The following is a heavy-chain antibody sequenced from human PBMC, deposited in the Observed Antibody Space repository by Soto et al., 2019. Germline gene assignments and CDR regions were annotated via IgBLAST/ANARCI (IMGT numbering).Heavy chain of an antibody. CDR1: GFTFSSYW. J-gene: IGHJ4*02. D-gene: IGHD3-22*01. CDR3: SSEPQGSYYYDSSGYYYSFGY. CDR2: INSDGSST. Sequence: GGSLRLSCAASGFTFSSYWMHWVRQAPGKGLVWVSRINSDGSSTTYADSVKGRFTISRDNAKNTLYLQMNSLKTEDTAVYYCSSEPQGSYYYDSSGYYYSFGYWGQGTLVTVS. V-gene: IGHV3-74*01.